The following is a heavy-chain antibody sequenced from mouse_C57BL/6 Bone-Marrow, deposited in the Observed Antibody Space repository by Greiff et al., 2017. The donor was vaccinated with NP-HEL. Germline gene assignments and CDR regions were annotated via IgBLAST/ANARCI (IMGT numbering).Heavy chain of an antibody. V-gene: IGHV1-80*01. CDR3: ARGDYGSSRFGYAMDY. J-gene: IGHJ4*01. CDR2: IYPGDGDT. Sequence: QMQLKESGAELVKPGASVKISCKASGYAFSSYWMNWVKERPGKGLEWIGQIYPGDGDTKYNGQFKGKATLTADKSSSTAYMQVSSLTSEDSAVYFCARGDYGSSRFGYAMDYWGQGTSVTVSS. D-gene: IGHD1-1*01. CDR1: GYAFSSYW.